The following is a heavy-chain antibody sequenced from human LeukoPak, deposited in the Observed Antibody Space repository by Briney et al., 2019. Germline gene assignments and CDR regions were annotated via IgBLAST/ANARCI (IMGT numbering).Heavy chain of an antibody. CDR3: ATTPGGSVVY. J-gene: IGHJ4*02. V-gene: IGHV1-24*01. CDR2: FDPEDGET. CDR1: GYTLTELS. Sequence: ASVKVSCTVSGYTLTELSMHWVRQAPGKGLEWMGGFDPEDGETIYAQKFQGRVTMTKDTSTDTAYMELSSLGSEDTAVYYCATTPGGSVVYWGQGTLVTVSS. D-gene: IGHD5/OR15-5a*01.